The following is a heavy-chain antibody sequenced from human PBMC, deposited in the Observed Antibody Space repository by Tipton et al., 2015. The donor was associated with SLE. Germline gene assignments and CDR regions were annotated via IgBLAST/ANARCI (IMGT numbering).Heavy chain of an antibody. D-gene: IGHD1-7*01. V-gene: IGHV4-59*01. J-gene: IGHJ5*02. Sequence: TLSLTCTVSGGSISSYYWSWIRQPPGKGLEWIGYIYYSGSTNYNPSLKSRVTISADTSKNQFSLKLSSVTAADTAVYYCARAEYNWNYVLWFDPWGQGTLVTVSS. CDR3: ARAEYNWNYVLWFDP. CDR1: GGSISSYY. CDR2: IYYSGST.